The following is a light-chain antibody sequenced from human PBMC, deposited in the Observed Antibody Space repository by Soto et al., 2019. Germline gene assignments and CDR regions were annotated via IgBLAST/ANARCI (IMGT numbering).Light chain of an antibody. CDR2: DTS. J-gene: IGKJ1*01. Sequence: DIQMTQSPSSLSTSVGDRVTITCQASQDINHHLNWYQQKPGKAPKLLIYDTSNLETGVPSKFSGSGSGTDFILTISSLQPEDIATYYCQQFHNLPWTFGQGTKVEIE. CDR1: QDINHH. V-gene: IGKV1-33*01. CDR3: QQFHNLPWT.